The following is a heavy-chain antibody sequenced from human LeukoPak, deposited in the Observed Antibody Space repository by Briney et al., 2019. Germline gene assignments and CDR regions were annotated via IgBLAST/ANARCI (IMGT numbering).Heavy chain of an antibody. V-gene: IGHV3-72*01. CDR2: IRNKANRYAT. CDR3: VRLYWGSGLTDY. D-gene: IGHD7-27*01. Sequence: GGSLRLSCAASGFTFSDYYMDWVRQAPGKGLEWVGRIRNKANRYATEYAASVRGRFTISRDDSQNSLYLQMNSLKTEDTAVYFCVRLYWGSGLTDYWGQGTLVTVSS. CDR1: GFTFSDYY. J-gene: IGHJ4*02.